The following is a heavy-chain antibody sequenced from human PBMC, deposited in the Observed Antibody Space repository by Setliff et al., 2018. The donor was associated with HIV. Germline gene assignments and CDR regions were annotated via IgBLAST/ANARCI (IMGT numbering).Heavy chain of an antibody. D-gene: IGHD3-22*01. CDR2: ISSSSSYI. J-gene: IGHJ4*02. CDR1: GFTFSSYS. V-gene: IGHV3-21*01. CDR3: ASSYYYDSSGYGSSY. Sequence: RLSCAASGFTFSSYSMNWVRQAPGKGLEWVSSISSSSSYIYYADSVKGRFTISRDNAKNSLYLQMNSLRAEDTAVYYCASSYYYDSSGYGSSYWGQGTLVTVS.